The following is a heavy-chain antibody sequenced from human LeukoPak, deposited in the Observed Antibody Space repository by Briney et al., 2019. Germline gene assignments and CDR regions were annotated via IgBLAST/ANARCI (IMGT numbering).Heavy chain of an antibody. CDR2: MNPNSGNT. Sequence: GASVKVSCKASGYTFTSYDINWVRQATGQGLEWMGWMNPNSGNTGYAQKFQGRVTITRNTSISTAYMELSSLRSEDTAVYYCARVWYSSGWSPVDYWGQGTLVTVSS. CDR3: ARVWYSSGWSPVDY. D-gene: IGHD6-19*01. V-gene: IGHV1-8*03. CDR1: GYTFTSYD. J-gene: IGHJ4*02.